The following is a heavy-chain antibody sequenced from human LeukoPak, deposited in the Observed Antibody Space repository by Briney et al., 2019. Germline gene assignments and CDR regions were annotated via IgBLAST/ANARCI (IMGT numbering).Heavy chain of an antibody. CDR3: ANHLACGSTSCPSFDY. D-gene: IGHD2-2*01. CDR2: ISDDSNYI. J-gene: IGHJ4*02. CDR1: GFTFSDYS. Sequence: GGSLRLSCAASGFTFSDYSMNWVRQAPGKGLEWVSSISDDSNYIYYADSVKGRFTISRDNAKNSLYLQMNSLRAEDTAVYYCANHLACGSTSCPSFDYWGQGTLVTVSS. V-gene: IGHV3-21*01.